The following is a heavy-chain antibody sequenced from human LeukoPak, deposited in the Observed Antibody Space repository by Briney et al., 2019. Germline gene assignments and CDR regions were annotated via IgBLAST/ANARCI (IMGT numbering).Heavy chain of an antibody. CDR2: IYYSGST. V-gene: IGHV4-59*01. CDR3: ARSGIYGSGDY. Sequence: PSETLSLTCTVSGGSISSYYWSWIRQPPGKGLEWIGYIYYSGSTNYNPSLKSRVTISVDTSKNQFSLKLSSVTAADTAVYYCARSGIYGSGDYWGQGTLVTVSS. CDR1: GGSISSYY. J-gene: IGHJ4*02. D-gene: IGHD3-10*01.